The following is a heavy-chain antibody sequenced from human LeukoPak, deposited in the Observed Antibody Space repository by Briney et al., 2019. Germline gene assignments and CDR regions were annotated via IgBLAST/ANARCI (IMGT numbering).Heavy chain of an antibody. J-gene: IGHJ4*02. V-gene: IGHV1-2*02. CDR1: GYTFTGYY. Sequence: ASVKVSCKASGYTFTGYYMHWVRQAPGQGLEWMGWINPNSGGTNYAQKLQGRVTMTTDTSTSTAYMELRSLRSDDTAVYYCARADYYYGSGSYYNGDFDYWGQGTLVTVSS. CDR2: INPNSGGT. D-gene: IGHD3-10*01. CDR3: ARADYYYGSGSYYNGDFDY.